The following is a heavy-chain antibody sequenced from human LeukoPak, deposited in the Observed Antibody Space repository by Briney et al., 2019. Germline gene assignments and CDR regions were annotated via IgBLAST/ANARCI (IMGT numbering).Heavy chain of an antibody. CDR2: ISSSSSYI. V-gene: IGHV3-21*01. Sequence: PGGSLRLSCAASGFTFSSYSMNWVRQAPGKGLEWVSSISSSSSYIYYADSVKGRFTISRDNAKNSLYLQMNSLRAEDTAVYYCARGGSMIVESLPFDYWGQGTLVTVSS. D-gene: IGHD3-22*01. J-gene: IGHJ4*02. CDR1: GFTFSSYS. CDR3: ARGGSMIVESLPFDY.